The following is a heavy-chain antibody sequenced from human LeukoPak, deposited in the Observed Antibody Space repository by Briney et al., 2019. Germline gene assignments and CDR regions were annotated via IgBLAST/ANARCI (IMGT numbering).Heavy chain of an antibody. Sequence: GGSLRLSCAASGFMFSSYAMSWVRQAPGKGLEWVSGISYSGGGTYYADSVKGRFTISRDNSTNTLSLQMNSLRAEDTAVYYCAKGGSSGWSGSRFDYWGQGTLVTVSS. V-gene: IGHV3-23*01. CDR2: ISYSGGGT. CDR1: GFMFSSYA. CDR3: AKGGSSGWSGSRFDY. J-gene: IGHJ4*02. D-gene: IGHD6-19*01.